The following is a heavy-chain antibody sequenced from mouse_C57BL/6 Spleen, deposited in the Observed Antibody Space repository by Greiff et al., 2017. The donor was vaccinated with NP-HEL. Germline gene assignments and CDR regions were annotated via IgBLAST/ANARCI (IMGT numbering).Heavy chain of an antibody. Sequence: QLQQSGPELVKPGASVKIPCKASGYTFTDYNMDWVKQSHGKSLEWIGDINPNNGGTIYNQKFKGKATLTVDKSSSTAYMELRSLTSEDTAVYYCARRKNSNYLDYWGQGTTLTVSS. CDR2: INPNNGGT. CDR3: ARRKNSNYLDY. V-gene: IGHV1-18*01. CDR1: GYTFTDYN. J-gene: IGHJ2*01. D-gene: IGHD2-5*01.